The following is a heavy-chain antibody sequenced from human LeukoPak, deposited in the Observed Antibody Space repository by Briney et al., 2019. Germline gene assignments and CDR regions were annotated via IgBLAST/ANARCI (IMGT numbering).Heavy chain of an antibody. V-gene: IGHV3-21*01. CDR3: ARDVSQEYSGYDPNWFDP. CDR1: GFTFSSYG. D-gene: IGHD5-12*01. CDR2: ISSSSSYI. J-gene: IGHJ5*02. Sequence: GGSLRLSCAASGFTFSSYGMNSVRQPPGKGLEWVSSISSSSSYIYYAHSVKGRFTISRDNAKHSLYLQMNSLRAEDTSVYYCARDVSQEYSGYDPNWFDPWGQGTLVTVSS.